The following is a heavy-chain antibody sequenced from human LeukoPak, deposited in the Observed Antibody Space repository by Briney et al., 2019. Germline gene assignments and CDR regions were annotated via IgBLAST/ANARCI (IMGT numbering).Heavy chain of an antibody. CDR2: ISGSGGST. CDR3: AKDGGQLVGTRIDY. Sequence: GSLRLSCAASGFTFSSYAMSWVRQAPGKGLEWVSAISGSGGSTYYADSVKGRFTISRDNPKNTLYLQVNSLRAEDTAVYYCAKDGGQLVGTRIDYWGQGTLVTVSS. V-gene: IGHV3-23*01. D-gene: IGHD6-6*01. CDR1: GFTFSSYA. J-gene: IGHJ4*02.